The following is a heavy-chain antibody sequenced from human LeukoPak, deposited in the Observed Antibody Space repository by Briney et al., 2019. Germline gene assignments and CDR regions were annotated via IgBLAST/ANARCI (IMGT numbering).Heavy chain of an antibody. Sequence: ASVKVSCKASGGTFSSYAISWVRQAPGQGLEWMGGFDPEDGETIYAQKFQGRVTMTEDTSTDTAYMELSSLRSEDTAVYYCATMDRSRFTMVRGDWFDPWGQGTLVTVSS. D-gene: IGHD3-10*01. V-gene: IGHV1-24*01. CDR2: FDPEDGET. CDR1: GGTFSSYA. J-gene: IGHJ5*02. CDR3: ATMDRSRFTMVRGDWFDP.